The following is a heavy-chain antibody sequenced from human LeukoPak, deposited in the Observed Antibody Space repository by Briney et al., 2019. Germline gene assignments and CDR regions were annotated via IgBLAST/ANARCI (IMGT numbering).Heavy chain of an antibody. D-gene: IGHD3-22*01. CDR2: IYHSGST. V-gene: IGHV4-30-2*01. J-gene: IGHJ4*02. CDR1: GGSISSGGYS. CDR3: ARVGDSSGYYYFDY. Sequence: PSQTLPLTCAVSGGSISSGGYSWSWIRQPPGKGLEWIGYIYHSGSTYYNPSLKSRVTISVDRSKNQFSLKLSSVTAADTAVYYCARVGDSSGYYYFDYWGQGTLVTVSS.